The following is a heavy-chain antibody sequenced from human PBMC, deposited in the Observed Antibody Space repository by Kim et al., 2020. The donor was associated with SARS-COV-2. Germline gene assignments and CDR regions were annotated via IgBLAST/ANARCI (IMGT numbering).Heavy chain of an antibody. J-gene: IGHJ2*01. CDR3: AKYGSGWYFDL. Sequence: SETLSLTCTVPGGSISSSSYYWGWIRQPPGKGLEWIGSIYYSGSTYYNPSLKSRVTISVDTSKNQFSLKLSSVTAADTAVYYCAKYGSGWYFDLWGRGTLVTVSS. CDR1: GGSISSSSYY. D-gene: IGHD3-10*01. CDR2: IYYSGST. V-gene: IGHV4-39*07.